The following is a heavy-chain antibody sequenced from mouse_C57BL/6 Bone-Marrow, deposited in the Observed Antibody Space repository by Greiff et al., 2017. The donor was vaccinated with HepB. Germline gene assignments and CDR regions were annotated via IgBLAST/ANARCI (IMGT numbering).Heavy chain of an antibody. CDR2: IDPSDSYT. CDR1: GYTFTSYW. Sequence: VQLQQPGAELVMPGASVKLSCKASGYTFTSYWMHWVKQRPGQGLEWIGEIDPSDSYTNYNQKFKGKSTLTVDKSSSTAYMQLSSLTSEDSAVYYCARPYYGSSYDYWGQGTTLTVSS. V-gene: IGHV1-69*01. J-gene: IGHJ2*01. D-gene: IGHD1-1*01. CDR3: ARPYYGSSYDY.